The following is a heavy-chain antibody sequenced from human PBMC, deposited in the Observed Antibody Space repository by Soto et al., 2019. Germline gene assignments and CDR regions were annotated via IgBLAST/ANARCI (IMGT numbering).Heavy chain of an antibody. D-gene: IGHD2-21*02. V-gene: IGHV1-46*02. CDR2: IHPSGGGT. CDR3: AIGGHIAVVTSSFDY. CDR1: GYTFHTYY. Sequence: QVQLVQSGAEVRKPGASVKVSCKPSGYTFHTYYLHWLRQAPGQALEWMGVIHPSGGGTTYAQKFLGRVTVTRDASTTTVFMDLSSLRSDHTAVYYCAIGGHIAVVTSSFDYWGQGTLVTVSS. J-gene: IGHJ4*02.